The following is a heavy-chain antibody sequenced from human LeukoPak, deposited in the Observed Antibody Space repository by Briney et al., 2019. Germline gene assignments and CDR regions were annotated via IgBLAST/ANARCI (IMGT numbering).Heavy chain of an antibody. CDR1: SGYNNGYT. CDR3: VRSGSYAAAGDY. V-gene: IGHV4-59*08. J-gene: IGHJ4*02. D-gene: IGHD2-15*01. Sequence: SETLSLICSVYSGYNNGYTWSWLRQPPGKGLEWIGYIYYSGSTNYNPSLKSRVTLSRGPSKNQFSLNARSVTVSHTAVYYCVRSGSYAAAGDYWGQGTLVTVSS. CDR2: IYYSGST.